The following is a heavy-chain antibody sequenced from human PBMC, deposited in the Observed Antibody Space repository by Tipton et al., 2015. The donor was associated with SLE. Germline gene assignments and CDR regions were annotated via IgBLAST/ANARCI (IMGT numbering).Heavy chain of an antibody. V-gene: IGHV4-39*07. CDR3: ARGRLLEWLSTYYYYYGMDV. Sequence: TLSLTCTVSGGSISRSSYFWGWIRQPPGKGLEWIGSIYYSGSTYYSPSLKSRVTISVDTSKNQFSLKLSSVTAADTAVYYCARGRLLEWLSTYYYYYGMDVWGHGTTVTVSS. CDR1: GGSISRSSYF. J-gene: IGHJ6*02. CDR2: IYYSGST. D-gene: IGHD3-3*01.